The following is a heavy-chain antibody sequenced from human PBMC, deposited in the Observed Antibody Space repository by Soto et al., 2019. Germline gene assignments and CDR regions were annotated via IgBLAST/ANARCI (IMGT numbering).Heavy chain of an antibody. CDR3: AHDRLHRPPFERHSSFDY. Sequence: GGSLRRSCAAAGFTFGDYAMNWVRQSPRKGLEWVSGVSTGGSVTQYADSVRGRCTVCRDNSKNTLYLQMNTLRVEDTAVYYHAHDRLHRPPFERHSSFDYWGQGALVTLS. CDR2: VSTGGSVT. CDR1: GFTFGDYA. D-gene: IGHD6-25*01. V-gene: IGHV3-23*01. J-gene: IGHJ4*02.